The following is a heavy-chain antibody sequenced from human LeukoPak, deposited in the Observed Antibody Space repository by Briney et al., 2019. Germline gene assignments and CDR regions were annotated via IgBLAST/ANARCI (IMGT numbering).Heavy chain of an antibody. CDR3: VRADDRPDNGLDY. CDR1: GFTFSDYA. Sequence: HPGGSLRLSCAASGFTFSDYALGWVRQAPGKGLEWVAVILSDGSKEFYTDSVKGRFTISIDNSKNTLYLQMNSLRAEDTAVYYCVRADDRPDNGLDYWGQGPLVTVSS. J-gene: IGHJ4*02. CDR2: ILSDGSKE. V-gene: IGHV3-33*08. D-gene: IGHD3-22*01.